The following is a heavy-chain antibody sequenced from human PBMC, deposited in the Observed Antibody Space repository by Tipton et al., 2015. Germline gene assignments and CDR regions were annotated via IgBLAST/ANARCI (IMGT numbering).Heavy chain of an antibody. V-gene: IGHV4-61*01. D-gene: IGHD3-22*01. CDR3: ARASIIQGYYHDSSRYYLFNS. CDR2: ISYTDGA. Sequence: TLSLTCTVSGGSVTSGSYYWSWIRQPPGKGLEWIGYISYTDGAHYNPALESRVTISVDTSKNQFSLTLNSVAAADTAVYYCARASIIQGYYHDSSRYYLFNSWGQGTLVTVSS. J-gene: IGHJ1*01. CDR1: GGSVTSGSYY.